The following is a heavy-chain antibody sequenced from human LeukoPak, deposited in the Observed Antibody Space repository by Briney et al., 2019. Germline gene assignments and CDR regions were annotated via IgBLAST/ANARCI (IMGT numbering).Heavy chain of an antibody. CDR2: IYYSGST. CDR1: GGTISSYY. Sequence: SETLSLTCTVSGGTISSYYWSWIRQPPGKGLEWIGYIYYSGSTTYNASLKSRVTISVDTSKNQFSMKLSSVTAADTAVYYCARVGRTYYYDSSGYKNAFDIWGQGTMVTVSS. V-gene: IGHV4-59*12. CDR3: ARVGRTYYYDSSGYKNAFDI. D-gene: IGHD3-22*01. J-gene: IGHJ3*02.